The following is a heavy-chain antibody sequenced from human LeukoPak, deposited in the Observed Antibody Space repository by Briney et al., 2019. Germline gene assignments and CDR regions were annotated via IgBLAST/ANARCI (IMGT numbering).Heavy chain of an antibody. D-gene: IGHD3-22*01. V-gene: IGHV1-2*06. CDR3: ARDSSGPNYYFDY. CDR2: INPNSGGT. Sequence: GASVKVSCKASGYTFTGFCMHWVRQAPGQGLEWMGRINPNSGGTNYAQKFQGRVTMARDTSISTAYMELSRLTYDDTAVYYCARDSSGPNYYFDYWGQGTLVTVSS. CDR1: GYTFTGFC. J-gene: IGHJ4*02.